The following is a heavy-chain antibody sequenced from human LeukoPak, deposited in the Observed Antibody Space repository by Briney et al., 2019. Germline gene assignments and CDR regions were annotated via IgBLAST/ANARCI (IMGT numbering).Heavy chain of an antibody. J-gene: IGHJ6*03. CDR3: ARGLSQLIVATNYYYYYMDV. CDR2: IIPIFGTA. Sequence: GASVKVSCKASGGTFSSYAISWVRQAPGQGLEWMGGIIPIFGTANYAQKFQGRVTITADKSTSTAYMELSSLRSEDTAVYYCARGLSQLIVATNYYYYYMDVWGKGTTVTVSS. V-gene: IGHV1-69*06. D-gene: IGHD5-12*01. CDR1: GGTFSSYA.